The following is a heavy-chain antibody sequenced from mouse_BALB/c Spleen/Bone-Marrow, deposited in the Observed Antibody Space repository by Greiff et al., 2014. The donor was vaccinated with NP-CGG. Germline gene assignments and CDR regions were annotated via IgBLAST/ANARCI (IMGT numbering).Heavy chain of an antibody. Sequence: VKLVESGAELVRPGTSVKVSCKASGYAFTDYLMEWLKQRPGQGLEWIGVINPGSGSTNYNEKFKDKATLTADTSSNTAYMQLSGLTSDDSAVYFCARYDGYLDYWGQGTTLTVSS. CDR1: GYAFTDYL. V-gene: IGHV1-54*03. D-gene: IGHD2-3*01. J-gene: IGHJ2*01. CDR3: ARYDGYLDY. CDR2: INPGSGST.